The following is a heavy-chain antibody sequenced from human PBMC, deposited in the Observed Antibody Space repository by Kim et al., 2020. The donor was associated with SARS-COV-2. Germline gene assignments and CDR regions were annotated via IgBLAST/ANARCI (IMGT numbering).Heavy chain of an antibody. CDR1: GFTVSDYY. J-gene: IGHJ4*02. Sequence: GGSLRLSCEVFGFTVSDYYMSWVRQAPGKGLEWISYIGSPTTDTKYADSVKGRFTISRDTAKNSVYLQMSSLRAEDTALYYCARCIRPTISQAPINYWGQGTLVTVSS. V-gene: IGHV3-11*06. CDR2: IGSPTTDT. CDR3: ARCIRPTISQAPINY. D-gene: IGHD5-12*01.